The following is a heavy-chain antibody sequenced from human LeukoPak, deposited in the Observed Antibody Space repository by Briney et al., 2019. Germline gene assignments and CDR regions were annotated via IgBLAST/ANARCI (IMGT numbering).Heavy chain of an antibody. J-gene: IGHJ4*02. CDR1: GGSISSSNYY. V-gene: IGHV4-39*07. Sequence: SETLSLTCTVSGGSISSSNYYWGWIRQPPGKGLEWIGSIYYSGSTYYNPSLKSRVTISVDTSKNQFSLKLSSVTAADTAVYYCAREGGDYVFWLRYFDYWGQGTLVTVSS. CDR3: AREGGDYVFWLRYFDY. D-gene: IGHD4-17*01. CDR2: IYYSGST.